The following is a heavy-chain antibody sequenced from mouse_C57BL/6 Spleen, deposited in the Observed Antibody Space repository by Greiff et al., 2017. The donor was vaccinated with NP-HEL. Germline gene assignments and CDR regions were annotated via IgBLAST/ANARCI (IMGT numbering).Heavy chain of an antibody. CDR3: ARRDCYPSYAMDY. Sequence: EVKLVESGGGLVKPGGSLKLSCAASGFTFSDYGMHWVRQAPEQGLEWVAYISSGSSTIYYADTVKGRFTLSRDNAKNTLFLQMTSLRSEDTAMYYCARRDCYPSYAMDYWGQGTSVTVSS. J-gene: IGHJ4*01. V-gene: IGHV5-17*01. CDR1: GFTFSDYG. CDR2: ISSGSSTI. D-gene: IGHD2-3*01.